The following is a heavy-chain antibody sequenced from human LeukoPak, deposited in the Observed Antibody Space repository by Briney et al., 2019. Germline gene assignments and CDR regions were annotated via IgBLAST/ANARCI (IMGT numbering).Heavy chain of an antibody. CDR1: GFTFSSYE. Sequence: LTGGSLRLSCAASGFTFSSYEINWARQAPGKGLEWVSYISDSGSTIYYADSVKGRFTISRDNAKNSLYLQTNSLRAEDTAVYYCARVKSMVRGDYYYMDVWGKGTTVTISS. D-gene: IGHD3-10*01. V-gene: IGHV3-48*03. J-gene: IGHJ6*03. CDR2: ISDSGSTI. CDR3: ARVKSMVRGDYYYMDV.